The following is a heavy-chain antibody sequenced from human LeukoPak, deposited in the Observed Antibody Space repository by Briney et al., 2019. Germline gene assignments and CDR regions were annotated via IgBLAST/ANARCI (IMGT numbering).Heavy chain of an antibody. V-gene: IGHV3-9*01. D-gene: IGHD3-22*01. CDR3: ARGPDYYDSSGYYSVY. Sequence: GGSLRLSCAASGFTFDDYAMHWVRQAPGKGLEWVSGISWNSGTIDYADSVKGRFTISRDNAKNSLYLQMNSLRAEDTAVYYCARGPDYYDSSGYYSVYWGQGTLVTVSS. J-gene: IGHJ4*02. CDR1: GFTFDDYA. CDR2: ISWNSGTI.